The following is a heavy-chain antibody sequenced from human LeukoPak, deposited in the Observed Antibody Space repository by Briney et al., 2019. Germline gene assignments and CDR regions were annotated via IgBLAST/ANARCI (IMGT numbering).Heavy chain of an antibody. CDR1: GDSISSGNFY. J-gene: IGHJ6*03. CDR3: TRIGGSFYFYYYMDV. CDR2: IYTSGST. V-gene: IGHV4-61*02. Sequence: SQTLSLTCTVSGDSISSGNFYWSWIRQPAGKGLEWIGRIYTSGSTNYNPSLKSRVTISVDTSKNQFSLKLSSVTAADTAVYYCTRIGGSFYFYYYMDVWGKGTTVTVSS. D-gene: IGHD1-26*01.